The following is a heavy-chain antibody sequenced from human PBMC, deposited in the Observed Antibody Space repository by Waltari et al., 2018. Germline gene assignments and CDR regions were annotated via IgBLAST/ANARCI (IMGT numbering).Heavy chain of an antibody. CDR3: ARPINYSGSYYRYFDY. J-gene: IGHJ4*02. CDR2: ISAYSGNT. D-gene: IGHD3-10*01. Sequence: QVQLMQSGPEVKKPGASVTVSCKASGFTFSGYGIAWVRQAPGQGPEWMGWISAYSGNTNLAQNFQGRVTMTTDTSTGTAYMELRGLRSDDTAVYYCARPINYSGSYYRYFDYWGQGTLVIVSS. CDR1: GFTFSGYG. V-gene: IGHV1-18*01.